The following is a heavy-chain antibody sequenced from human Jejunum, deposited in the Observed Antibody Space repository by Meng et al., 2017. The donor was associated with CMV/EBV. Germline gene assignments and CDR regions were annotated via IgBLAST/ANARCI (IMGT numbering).Heavy chain of an antibody. CDR2: VYIGSST. D-gene: IGHD1-26*01. CDR3: ARFSIVGRTNAFDI. Sequence: ASGFSVSTDNMSWVRQAPGKGLEWVSSVYIGSSTDYADSVKGRFTISRDNPKNTLILQMNNLKAEDTALYYCARFSIVGRTNAFDIWGHGTMVTVSS. CDR1: GFSVSTDN. J-gene: IGHJ3*02. V-gene: IGHV3-53*01.